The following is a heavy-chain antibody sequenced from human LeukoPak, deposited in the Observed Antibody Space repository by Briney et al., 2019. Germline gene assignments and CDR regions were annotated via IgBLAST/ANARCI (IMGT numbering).Heavy chain of an antibody. CDR2: TSYDGTSE. CDR1: GFSFRRYD. V-gene: IGHV3-30*04. CDR3: ARAKGLAGSYLDNWFDP. J-gene: IGHJ5*02. Sequence: PGTSLRLSCAASGFSFRRYDMHWVRQAPGKGLEWVAATSYDGTSELYADFVKGRFSISRDNSRNTLSLQMDTLRPEDTAIYYCARAKGLAGSYLDNWFDPWGQGTRAIVSS. D-gene: IGHD1-26*01.